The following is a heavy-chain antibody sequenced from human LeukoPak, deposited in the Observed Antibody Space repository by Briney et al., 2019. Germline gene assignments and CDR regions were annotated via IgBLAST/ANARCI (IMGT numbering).Heavy chain of an antibody. J-gene: IGHJ4*02. CDR1: GFTFSSYS. Sequence: PGGSLRLSCAASGFTFSSYSMTWVRQAPGKGLEWVSSISSSSSYIYYADSVKGRFTISRDNAKNSLYLQMNSLRAEDTAVYYCARVPPIAAAGTDGDYWGQGTLVTVSS. CDR2: ISSSSSYI. CDR3: ARVPPIAAAGTDGDY. D-gene: IGHD6-13*01. V-gene: IGHV3-21*01.